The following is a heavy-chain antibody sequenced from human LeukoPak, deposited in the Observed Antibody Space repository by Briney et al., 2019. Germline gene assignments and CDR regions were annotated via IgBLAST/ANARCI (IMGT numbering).Heavy chain of an antibody. V-gene: IGHV3-23*01. J-gene: IGHJ4*02. CDR2: ARASGSAT. Sequence: GGSLRLSCAASGFTFSSYAMNWVRQTPGKGLEWVSTARASGSATYYADSVKGRFAISRDDSKSTLYLQMANLRAEDTALYYCAKHYGNAWYQFDYWGRGTLVTVSS. CDR3: AKHYGNAWYQFDY. CDR1: GFTFSSYA. D-gene: IGHD3-10*01.